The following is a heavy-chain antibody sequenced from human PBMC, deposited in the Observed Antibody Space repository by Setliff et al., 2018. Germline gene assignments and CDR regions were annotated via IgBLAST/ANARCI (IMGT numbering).Heavy chain of an antibody. Sequence: PSETLSLTCTVSGGSISSSSYYWGWIRQPPGKGLEWIGYIYYTGITNYNPSLEGRVTISVDTSKNQFSLSLTSVTAADTALYYCARRHLLSWFDSWGQGHLVTVSS. CDR2: IYYTGIT. V-gene: IGHV4-61*05. CDR1: GGSISSSSYY. CDR3: ARRHLLSWFDS. J-gene: IGHJ5*01.